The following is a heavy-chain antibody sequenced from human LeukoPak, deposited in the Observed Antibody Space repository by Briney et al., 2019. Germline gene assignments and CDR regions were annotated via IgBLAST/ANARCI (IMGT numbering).Heavy chain of an antibody. Sequence: GGSLRLSCAASGFTFSSYWMHWVRQTPGKGLMWVSRIKSDGSTIYADSVKGRFTISRDNAKNMVYLQMNSLRAEDTAMYYCARAITYFYGSVTYDWFDPWGQGTLVTVSS. CDR2: IKSDGST. V-gene: IGHV3-74*01. D-gene: IGHD3-10*01. J-gene: IGHJ5*02. CDR1: GFTFSSYW. CDR3: ARAITYFYGSVTYDWFDP.